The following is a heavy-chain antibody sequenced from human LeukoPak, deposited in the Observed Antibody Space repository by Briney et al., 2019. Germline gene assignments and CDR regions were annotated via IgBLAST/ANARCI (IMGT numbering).Heavy chain of an antibody. CDR1: GYTFTGYY. CDR3: ARDGIYSGYSYGYARHWFDS. D-gene: IGHD5-18*01. CDR2: INPNSGGT. J-gene: IGHJ5*01. Sequence: GASVKVSFKASGYTFTGYYMHWVRQAPGQGLEWMGWINPNSGGTNYAQKFQGRVTMTRDTSISTAYMELSRLRSDDTAVYYCARDGIYSGYSYGYARHWFDSWGQGTLVTVSS. V-gene: IGHV1-2*02.